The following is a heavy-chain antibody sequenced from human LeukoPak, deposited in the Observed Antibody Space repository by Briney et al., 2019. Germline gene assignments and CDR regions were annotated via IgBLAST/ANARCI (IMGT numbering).Heavy chain of an antibody. Sequence: GGSLRLSCAASGFTFSSYWMHWVRLVPGKGLVCVSRINSDGSSTNYADSVKGRFTISRDNAKSTLYLQLNSLSAEDTAVYYCARARGYSYGWTLDYWGQGTLVTVSS. CDR2: INSDGSST. D-gene: IGHD5-18*01. V-gene: IGHV3-74*01. J-gene: IGHJ4*02. CDR3: ARARGYSYGWTLDY. CDR1: GFTFSSYW.